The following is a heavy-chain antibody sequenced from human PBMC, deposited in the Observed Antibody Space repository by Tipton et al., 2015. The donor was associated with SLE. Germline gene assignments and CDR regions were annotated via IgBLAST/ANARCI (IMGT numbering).Heavy chain of an antibody. CDR3: ARDRAYLSRGCPFDY. J-gene: IGHJ4*02. D-gene: IGHD6-19*01. V-gene: IGHV3-23*03. CDR1: GFPLRSHA. CDR2: FYSGGNT. Sequence: SLRLSCAASGFPLRSHAMNWVRQAPGKGLEWVSVFYSGGNTDHADSVKGRFTISRDDSKNTLFMQMNSLRPEDTAIYYCARDRAYLSRGCPFDYWGQGTRVTVSS.